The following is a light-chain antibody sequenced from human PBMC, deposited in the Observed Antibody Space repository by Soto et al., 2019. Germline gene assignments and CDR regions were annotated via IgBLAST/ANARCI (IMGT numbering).Light chain of an antibody. CDR2: AAS. V-gene: IGKV3-20*01. CDR3: QQYGSSPPYT. Sequence: EIVLTQSPGTLSLSPGARATLSCRASQSISNNYLAWYQQKPGQAPRLLVYAASTRASDIEGRFSGSGSGTDFTLTIRRLEPEDFAVYYCQQYGSSPPYTFGQGTKRESK. CDR1: QSISNNY. J-gene: IGKJ2*01.